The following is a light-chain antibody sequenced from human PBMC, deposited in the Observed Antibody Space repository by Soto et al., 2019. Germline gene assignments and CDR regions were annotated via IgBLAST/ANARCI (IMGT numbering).Light chain of an antibody. J-gene: IGKJ1*01. V-gene: IGKV3-11*01. Sequence: EIVLTQSPATLSLSPGERATLSCRASQSVSSYLAWYQQKPGQAPRLLIYDASNRATGIPARFSGSGSGTDFTLTISSLEPEDFAVYYCQQCHSWPQWTFGQGTKV. CDR2: DAS. CDR1: QSVSSY. CDR3: QQCHSWPQWT.